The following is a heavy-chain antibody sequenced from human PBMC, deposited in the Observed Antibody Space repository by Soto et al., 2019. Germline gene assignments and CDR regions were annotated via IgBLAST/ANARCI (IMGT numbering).Heavy chain of an antibody. CDR2: IYHSGST. V-gene: IGHV4-30-2*01. Sequence: SSETLSLTCAVSGGSISSGGYSWSWIRQPPGKGLEWIGYIYHSGSTYYNPSLKSRVTISVDRSKNQFSLKLSSVTAADTAVYYCARAPTYYYDRGGFDPWGQGTLVTVSS. J-gene: IGHJ5*02. CDR3: ARAPTYYYDRGGFDP. D-gene: IGHD3-22*01. CDR1: GGSISSGGYS.